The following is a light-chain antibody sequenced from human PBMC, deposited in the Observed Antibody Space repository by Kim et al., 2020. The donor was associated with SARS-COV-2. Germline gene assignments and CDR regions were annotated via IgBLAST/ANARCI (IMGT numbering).Light chain of an antibody. V-gene: IGKV3-15*01. CDR2: GAS. CDR3: QQYNNWPPNT. Sequence: VSPGERATLPCRASQSVSSNLAWYQQKPGQAPRLLIYGASTRATGIPARFSGSGSGTEFTLTISSLQSEDFAVYYCQQYNNWPPNTFGQGTKLEI. CDR1: QSVSSN. J-gene: IGKJ2*01.